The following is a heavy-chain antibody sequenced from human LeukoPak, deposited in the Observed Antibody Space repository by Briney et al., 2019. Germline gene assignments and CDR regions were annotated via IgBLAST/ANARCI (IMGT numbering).Heavy chain of an antibody. CDR1: GFTFSNYA. D-gene: IGHD3-22*01. V-gene: IGHV3-30*02. CDR3: AKERGRISGYYSLFDY. CDR2: IRYDGSNE. Sequence: HSGGSLRLSCAASGFTFSNYAMHWVRQAPGKGLEWVAFIRYDGSNEYYADSVKGRFTISRDNSKNTLYLQMNSLRPEDTALYYCAKERGRISGYYSLFDYWGQGTLVTVSS. J-gene: IGHJ4*02.